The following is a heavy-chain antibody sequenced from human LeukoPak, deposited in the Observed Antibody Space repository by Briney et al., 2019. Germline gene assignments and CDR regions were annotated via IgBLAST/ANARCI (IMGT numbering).Heavy chain of an antibody. CDR1: EFTFSSYN. D-gene: IGHD2-2*01. CDR3: ARGLSTTPNWFDP. Sequence: GGSLRLSCAASEFTFSSYNMNWVRQAPGKGPEWVANIKHDSSAIYSLDSVKGRFTISRDNAKNSLYLQMNSLRVEDTAVYYCARGLSTTPNWFDPWGQGTLVTVSS. CDR2: IKHDSSAI. V-gene: IGHV3-7*01. J-gene: IGHJ5*02.